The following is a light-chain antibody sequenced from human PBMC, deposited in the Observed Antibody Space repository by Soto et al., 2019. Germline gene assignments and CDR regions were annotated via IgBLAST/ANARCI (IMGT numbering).Light chain of an antibody. CDR2: GAA. CDR1: QSVSSSY. Sequence: EIVLTQSPGTLSLSPGERATLSCRASQSVSSSYLAWYQQKPGQAPRLLIYGAATRATGIPARFSGSGSGTDFTLTISSLQSEDFAVYFCQQYHTWPAFGRGTKVDIK. J-gene: IGKJ1*01. V-gene: IGKV3-15*01. CDR3: QQYHTWPA.